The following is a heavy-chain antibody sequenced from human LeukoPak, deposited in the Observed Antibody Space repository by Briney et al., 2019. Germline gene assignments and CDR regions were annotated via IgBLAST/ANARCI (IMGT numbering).Heavy chain of an antibody. J-gene: IGHJ6*03. CDR2: IDGSGSS. CDR1: GYSISSGYL. CDR3: ARAVGVVVASYYKYYYMDV. Sequence: PSETLSLTCTVSGYSISSGYLWGWIRQPPGKGLEWIGSIDGSGSSYYNPSLKSRVTISVDTSKNQFSLRLTSVTAADMGVYYCARAVGVVVASYYKYYYMDVWGKGTTVTVSS. V-gene: IGHV4-38-2*02. D-gene: IGHD2-15*01.